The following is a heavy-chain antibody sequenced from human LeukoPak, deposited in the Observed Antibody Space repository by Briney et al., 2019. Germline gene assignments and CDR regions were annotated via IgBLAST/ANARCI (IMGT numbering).Heavy chain of an antibody. CDR1: GFTFDDYD. J-gene: IGHJ4*02. Sequence: GGSLRLSCAASGFTFDDYDMSWVRQTPGMGLEWVSGINWSGGSTGYEDSVKGRFTVSRDNAKNSLYLHMNSLRAEDTALYYCARGWPQLGYFDYWGQGTLVTVSS. D-gene: IGHD5-24*01. CDR3: ARGWPQLGYFDY. V-gene: IGHV3-20*04. CDR2: INWSGGST.